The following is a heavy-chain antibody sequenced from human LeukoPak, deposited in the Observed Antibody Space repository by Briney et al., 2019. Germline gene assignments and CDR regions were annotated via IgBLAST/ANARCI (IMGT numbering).Heavy chain of an antibody. D-gene: IGHD4-11*01. CDR2: IWSDGTNR. CDR1: GFRFSHFG. CDR3: AKAAQRGFDYSNSLEH. Sequence: RTSLTLSCEASGFRFSHFGMQWVRQAPGKGRESVAVIWSDGTNRYYADAVKGRFTISRDNFKNTVALQMNSLRAADTAVYYCAKAAQRGFDYSNSLEHWGQGSLVTVSS. J-gene: IGHJ4*02. V-gene: IGHV3-33*06.